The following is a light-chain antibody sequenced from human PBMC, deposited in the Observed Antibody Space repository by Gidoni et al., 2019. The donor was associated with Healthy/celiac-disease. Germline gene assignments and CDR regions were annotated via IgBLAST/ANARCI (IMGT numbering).Light chain of an antibody. CDR3: QQRSNWPIT. CDR2: YAS. V-gene: IGKV3-11*01. Sequence: EIVLTQSPATLSLSPGERATLSCRASQSVSSYLAWYQQKPGQAPRLLIYYASNRATGIPARFSGSGSGTDFTLTISSLEPEDFAVYYCQQRSNWPITFGQETRLEIK. CDR1: QSVSSY. J-gene: IGKJ5*01.